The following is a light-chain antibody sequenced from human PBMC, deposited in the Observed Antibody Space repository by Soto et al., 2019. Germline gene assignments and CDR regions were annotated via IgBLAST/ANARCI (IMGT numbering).Light chain of an antibody. CDR3: QQYGSSPIP. V-gene: IGKV3-20*01. Sequence: TLDPGARPMSPEKRATLSCRASQRVRSYLAWYQQKPGQAPRLLIYGASSRATGIPDRFSGSGSGTDFPLTISRLEPEDFAVYYCQQYGSSPIPFGQVRRLELK. J-gene: IGKJ5*01. CDR2: GAS. CDR1: QRVRSY.